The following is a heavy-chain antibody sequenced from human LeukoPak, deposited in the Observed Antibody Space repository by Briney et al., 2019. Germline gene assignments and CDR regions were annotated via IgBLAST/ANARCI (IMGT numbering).Heavy chain of an antibody. CDR3: ARHRGSFRSDYGDYVGYYYYGMDV. J-gene: IGHJ6*02. V-gene: IGHV6-1*01. Sequence: SQTLSLTCAISGDSVSSNSASWNWIRQSPSRGLEWLGRTYYRSKWKSDYAVSVKSRITINPDTSKNQFSLHLNSVTPEDTAVYYCARHRGSFRSDYGDYVGYYYYGMDVWGQGTTVTVSS. CDR2: TYYRSKWKS. CDR1: GDSVSSNSAS. D-gene: IGHD4-17*01.